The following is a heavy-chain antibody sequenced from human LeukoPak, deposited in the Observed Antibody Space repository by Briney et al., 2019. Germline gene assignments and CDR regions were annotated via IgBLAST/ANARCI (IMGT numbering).Heavy chain of an antibody. CDR2: ITGSGGDP. V-gene: IGHV3-23*01. D-gene: IGHD1-26*01. CDR3: ANLNRCGRFLFAY. J-gene: IGHJ4*02. Sequence: GGSLRLSCAASGFTLSNYAMSWVRQAPGKGLEWVSTITGSGGDPYYADSVKGRFTISRDNSKNTLYLQMNSLRAEDTAMYYCANLNRCGRFLFAYWGRGVLVTVSS. CDR1: GFTLSNYA.